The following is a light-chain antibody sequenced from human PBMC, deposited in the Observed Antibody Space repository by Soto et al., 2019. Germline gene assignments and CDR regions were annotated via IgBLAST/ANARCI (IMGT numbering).Light chain of an antibody. V-gene: IGKV1-12*01. CDR3: LQAKTFPLT. CDR2: ATS. CDR1: QGLSGW. Sequence: DIQMTQSPSSVSASVGDRVTITCRPSQGLSGWLAWYQQKPGKAPRVLIYATSTLESGVPSRFSGSGSETDFTLTINSLQPEDFATYYRLQAKTFPLTFGAGTKVEIK. J-gene: IGKJ4*01.